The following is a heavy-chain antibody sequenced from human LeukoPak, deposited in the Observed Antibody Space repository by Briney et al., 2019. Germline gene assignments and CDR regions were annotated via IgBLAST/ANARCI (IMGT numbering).Heavy chain of an antibody. D-gene: IGHD3-9*01. Sequence: SETLSLTCTVSGYSISSGYYWGWIRQPPGKGLEWIGSIYHSGSTYYNPSLKSRVTISVDTSKNQFSLKLSSVTAADTAVYYCARGIPSILTGSHFDYWGQGTLVTVSS. CDR3: ARGIPSILTGSHFDY. J-gene: IGHJ4*02. CDR2: IYHSGST. V-gene: IGHV4-38-2*02. CDR1: GYSISSGYY.